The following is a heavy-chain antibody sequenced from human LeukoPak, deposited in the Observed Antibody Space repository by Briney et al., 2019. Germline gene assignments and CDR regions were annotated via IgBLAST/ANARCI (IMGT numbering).Heavy chain of an antibody. CDR3: AKDVNWNYKGFFDY. D-gene: IGHD1-7*01. CDR1: GFTFASYA. V-gene: IGHV3-23*01. CDR2: ISGRGATT. J-gene: IGHJ4*02. Sequence: GGSLRLSCAASGFTFASYALNWVRQAPGKGLEWVSGISGRGATTHYTDSVKDRFTISRDNSKNTLYLQMNSLRAEDTAIYYCAKDVNWNYKGFFDYWGQGTLVTVSS.